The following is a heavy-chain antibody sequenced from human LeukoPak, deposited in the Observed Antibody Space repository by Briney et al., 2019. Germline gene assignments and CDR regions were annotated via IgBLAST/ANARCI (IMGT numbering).Heavy chain of an antibody. V-gene: IGHV4-59*01. Sequence: SETLSLTCTVSGGSISSYYWSWIRQPPGKGLEWIGYIYYSGNTNYNPSLKSRVTISADTSKNQFSLKLNSVTAADTAVYYCARDLGNSGSYVDHWGQGTLVTVSS. CDR3: ARDLGNSGSYVDH. J-gene: IGHJ4*02. CDR2: IYYSGNT. D-gene: IGHD1-26*01. CDR1: GGSISSYY.